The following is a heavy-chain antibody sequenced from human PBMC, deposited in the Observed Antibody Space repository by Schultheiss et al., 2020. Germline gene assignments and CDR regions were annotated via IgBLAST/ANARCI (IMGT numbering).Heavy chain of an antibody. CDR3: ARGRELRPWHP. J-gene: IGHJ5*02. V-gene: IGHV4-39*07. CDR1: GGSISSSSYY. D-gene: IGHD1-26*01. CDR2: INHSGST. Sequence: SETLSLTCTVSGGSISSSSYYWSWIRQPPGKGLEWIGEINHSGSTNYNPSLKSRVTISVDTSKNQFSLKLSSVTAADTAVYYCARGRELRPWHPWGQGTLVTVSS.